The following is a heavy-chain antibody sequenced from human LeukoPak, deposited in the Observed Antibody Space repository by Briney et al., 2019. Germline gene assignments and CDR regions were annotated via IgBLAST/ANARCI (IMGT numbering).Heavy chain of an antibody. CDR3: AKGQSGSYYYY. CDR2: ISDSSSST. CDR1: GFTFSSYA. J-gene: IGHJ4*02. V-gene: IGHV3-23*01. D-gene: IGHD1-26*01. Sequence: GGSLRLSCAASGFTFSSYAMSWARQSPGKGLEWVSTISDSSSSTYYADSVKGRFTIPRDNSKNTLYLQMNSLRAEDTAVYYCAKGQSGSYYYYWGQGTLVTVSS.